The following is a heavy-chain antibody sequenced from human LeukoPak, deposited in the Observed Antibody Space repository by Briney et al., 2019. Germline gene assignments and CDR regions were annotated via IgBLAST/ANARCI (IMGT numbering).Heavy chain of an antibody. CDR2: IYYSGST. V-gene: IGHV4-39*01. D-gene: IGHD3-9*01. CDR3: ARQRGSLRYFDWLSDTFDY. Sequence: SETLSLTCTVSGGSIRSSSYYWGWIRQPPGKGLEWIGTIYYSGSTSYNPSLKSRVTISVDTSTNQFSLKLNSVTAADTSVYYCARQRGSLRYFDWLSDTFDYWGQGTLVTVSS. CDR1: GGSIRSSSYY. J-gene: IGHJ4*02.